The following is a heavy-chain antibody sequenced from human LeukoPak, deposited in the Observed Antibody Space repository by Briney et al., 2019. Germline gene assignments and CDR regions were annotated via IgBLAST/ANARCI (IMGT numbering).Heavy chain of an antibody. J-gene: IGHJ3*01. CDR3: ARDWRQDNAFDL. V-gene: IGHV3-7*01. CDR1: EFTFSGHQ. Sequence: GGSLRLSCAASEFTFSGHQMSWVREAPGKGPEWVAKIIQDGSEEYYLDSVKGRFIISRDNGKNSLYLEMNSLRVEDTAVYYCARDWRQDNAFDLWGRGTMVTASS. D-gene: IGHD2-15*01. CDR2: IIQDGSEE.